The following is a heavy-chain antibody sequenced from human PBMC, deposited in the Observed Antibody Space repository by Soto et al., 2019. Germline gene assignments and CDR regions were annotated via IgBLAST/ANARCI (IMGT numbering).Heavy chain of an antibody. CDR2: IYYSGST. J-gene: IGHJ6*03. CDR1: GGSISSYY. CDR3: ARVALYSSVRYYYYMDV. Sequence: SETLSLTCTVSGGSISSYYWSWIRQPPGKGLEWIGYIYYSGSTNYNPSLKSRVTISVDTSKNQFSLKLSSVTAADTAVYYCARVALYSSVRYYYYMDVWGKGTTVTVSS. D-gene: IGHD6-25*01. V-gene: IGHV4-59*01.